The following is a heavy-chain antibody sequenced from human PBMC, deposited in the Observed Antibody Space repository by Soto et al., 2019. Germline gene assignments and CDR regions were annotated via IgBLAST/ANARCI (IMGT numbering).Heavy chain of an antibody. CDR1: GFTFSSYG. CDR2: IWYDGSNK. V-gene: IGHV3-33*01. J-gene: IGHJ6*02. CDR3: ARDLKGYYGSGGGMDV. Sequence: QVQLVESGGGVVQPGRSLRLSCAASGFTFSSYGMHWVRQAPGKGLEWVAVIWYDGSNKYYADSVKGRFTISRDNSKNTLYLQMNSLRAEDTAVYYCARDLKGYYGSGGGMDVWGQGTTVTGSS. D-gene: IGHD3-10*01.